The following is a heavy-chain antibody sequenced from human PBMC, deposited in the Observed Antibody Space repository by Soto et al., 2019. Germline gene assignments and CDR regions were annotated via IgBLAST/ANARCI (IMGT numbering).Heavy chain of an antibody. V-gene: IGHV3-21*01. CDR3: ARDQGFGELFYYYGMDV. CDR1: GFTFSSYS. CDR2: ISSSSYI. D-gene: IGHD3-10*01. Sequence: LRLSCAASGFTFSSYSMNWVRQAPGKGLEWVSSISSSSYIYYADSVKGRFTISRDNAKNSLYLQMNSLRAEDTAVYYCARDQGFGELFYYYGMDVWGQGTTVTVSS. J-gene: IGHJ6*02.